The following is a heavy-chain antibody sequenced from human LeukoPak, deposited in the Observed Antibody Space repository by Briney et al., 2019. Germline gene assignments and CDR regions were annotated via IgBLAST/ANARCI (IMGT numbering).Heavy chain of an antibody. J-gene: IGHJ4*02. CDR2: INGDGNTT. Sequence: HGGSLRLSCAASGFSFSTYWMHWVRQAPGKGLVWVARINGDGNTTSYADSVKGRFFISRDNAKNTFYLQMNSLRAEDTAVYFCARPLGPRNTVITPTPFDYWGQGTLVTVSS. CDR1: GFSFSTYW. D-gene: IGHD4-17*01. CDR3: ARPLGPRNTVITPTPFDY. V-gene: IGHV3-74*01.